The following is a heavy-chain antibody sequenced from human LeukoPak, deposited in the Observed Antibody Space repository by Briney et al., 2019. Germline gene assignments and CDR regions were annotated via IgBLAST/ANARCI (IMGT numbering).Heavy chain of an antibody. D-gene: IGHD3-3*01. CDR2: VYDSVYT. J-gene: IGHJ4*02. V-gene: IGHV4-59*11. CDR3: ARMALLSGYADY. CDR1: GASISTHF. Sequence: SETLSLTCSVSGASISTHFWTWIRQPPGKGLEWIGYVYDSVYTKYNTSLRSRVTISTDTSENEFSLRLRSVTVSDTAVYYCARMALLSGYADYWGQGILVTVSS.